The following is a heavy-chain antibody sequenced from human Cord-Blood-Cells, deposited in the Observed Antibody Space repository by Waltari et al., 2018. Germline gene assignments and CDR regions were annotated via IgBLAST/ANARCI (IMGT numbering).Heavy chain of an antibody. Sequence: QVQLVQSGAEVKKPGASVKVSCKASGYTFTGYYMHWVRQAPGQGLEWMGWINPNSGGTNYAQKFQGRVTMTRDTSISTAYMELSRLRSDDTAVYYCARDLKSLGIPYYYYYGMDVWGQGTTVTVSS. D-gene: IGHD7-27*01. CDR3: ARDLKSLGIPYYYYYGMDV. J-gene: IGHJ6*02. CDR2: INPNSGGT. V-gene: IGHV1-2*02. CDR1: GYTFTGYY.